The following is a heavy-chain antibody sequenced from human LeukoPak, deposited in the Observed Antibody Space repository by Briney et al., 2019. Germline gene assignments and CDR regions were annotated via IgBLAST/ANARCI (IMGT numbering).Heavy chain of an antibody. J-gene: IGHJ3*02. Sequence: SETLSLTCTVSGGSISSYYWSWIRQPPGKGLEWIGYIYYSGSANYNPSLKSRVTISVDTSKNQFSLKLSSVTAADTAVYYCARDPSPLDAFDIWGQGTMVTVSS. CDR2: IYYSGSA. CDR1: GGSISSYY. CDR3: ARDPSPLDAFDI. V-gene: IGHV4-59*01.